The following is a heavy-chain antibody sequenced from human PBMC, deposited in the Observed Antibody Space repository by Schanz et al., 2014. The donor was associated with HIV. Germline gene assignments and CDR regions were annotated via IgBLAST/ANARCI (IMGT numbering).Heavy chain of an antibody. D-gene: IGHD3-16*01. V-gene: IGHV3-30*18. CDR2: MSYDGRNK. Sequence: QEQLVASGGGVVQPGRSLRLSCVASGFNFNSYGMHWVRQAPGKGLEWVAVMSYDGRNKLYADSVKGRFTISRDNSKNTLYLQINSLRIDDTAVYYCAKDGGSRGRRRGMDVWGQGTTVTVSS. CDR3: AKDGGSRGRRRGMDV. J-gene: IGHJ6*02. CDR1: GFNFNSYG.